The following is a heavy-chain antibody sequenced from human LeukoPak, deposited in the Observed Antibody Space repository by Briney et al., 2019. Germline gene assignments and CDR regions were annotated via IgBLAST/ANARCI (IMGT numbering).Heavy chain of an antibody. J-gene: IGHJ4*02. CDR1: GFTFDDYA. Sequence: GGSLRLSCAASGFTFDDYAMHWVRQAPGKGLEWVSGISWNSGSIGYADSVKGRFTISRDNAKNSLYLQMNSLRAEDMALYYCAKGSYCSSTSCYFDYWGQGTLVTVSS. D-gene: IGHD2-2*01. V-gene: IGHV3-9*03. CDR2: ISWNSGSI. CDR3: AKGSYCSSTSCYFDY.